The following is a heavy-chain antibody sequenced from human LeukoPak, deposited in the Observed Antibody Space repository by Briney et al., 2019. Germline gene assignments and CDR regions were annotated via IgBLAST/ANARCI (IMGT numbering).Heavy chain of an antibody. D-gene: IGHD1-26*01. CDR3: AREVGPVTSHRIDS. J-gene: IGHJ4*02. V-gene: IGHV4-38-2*02. CDR2: ICHSGISGNT. Sequence: SETLCLTCTVSGDSISSACWSWSRQPPGRELEWIGSICHSGISGNTYYNPSLKSRVTISVDTPKNQFSLKLSSVTAADTAVYSCAREVGPVTSHRIDSWGQGSLVTVSS. CDR1: GDSISSAC.